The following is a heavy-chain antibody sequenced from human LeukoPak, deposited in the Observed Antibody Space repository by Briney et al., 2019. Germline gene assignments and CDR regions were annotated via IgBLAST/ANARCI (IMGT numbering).Heavy chain of an antibody. CDR2: INPSGGST. CDR3: ARGSGVWDIVVVVAAPVFDY. J-gene: IGHJ4*02. D-gene: IGHD2-15*01. Sequence: GASVKVSCKASGYTFTSYYMHWVRQAPGQGLEWMGIINPSGGSTSYAQKFQGRVTMTRDTSTSTVYMELSSLRSEDTAVYYCARGSGVWDIVVVVAAPVFDYWGQGTLVPVSS. V-gene: IGHV1-46*01. CDR1: GYTFTSYY.